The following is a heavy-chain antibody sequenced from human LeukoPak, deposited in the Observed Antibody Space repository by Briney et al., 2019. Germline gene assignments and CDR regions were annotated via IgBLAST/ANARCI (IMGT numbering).Heavy chain of an antibody. Sequence: ASVKVSCKVSGYTLTELSMHWVRQAPGKGLEWMGGFDPEDGETIYAQKFQGGVTMTEDTSTDTAYMELSSLRSEDTAVYYCATSVYSIVVVPAASEMMAFDIWGQGTMVAVSS. CDR1: GYTLTELS. CDR3: ATSVYSIVVVPAASEMMAFDI. D-gene: IGHD2-2*01. V-gene: IGHV1-24*01. J-gene: IGHJ3*02. CDR2: FDPEDGET.